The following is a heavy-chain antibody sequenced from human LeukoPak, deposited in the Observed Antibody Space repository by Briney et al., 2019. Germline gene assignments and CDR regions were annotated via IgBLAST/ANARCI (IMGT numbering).Heavy chain of an antibody. J-gene: IGHJ5*02. D-gene: IGHD1-7*01. CDR1: GFTFSSYW. V-gene: IGHV3-7*01. Sequence: AGGSLRLSCAASGFTFSSYWMSWVRQAPGKGLEWVANIKQDGSEKYYVDSVKGRFTISRDNAKNSLYLQINSLRAEDTAVYYCARVSWNYVFWFDPWGQGTLVTVSS. CDR3: ARVSWNYVFWFDP. CDR2: IKQDGSEK.